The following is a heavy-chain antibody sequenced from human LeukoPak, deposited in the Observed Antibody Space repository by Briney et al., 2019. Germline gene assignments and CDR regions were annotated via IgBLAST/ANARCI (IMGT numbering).Heavy chain of an antibody. CDR1: GFTFSSYG. CDR3: AKDRGQRFGELLTYYFDY. J-gene: IGHJ4*02. V-gene: IGHV3-30*18. Sequence: GGSLRLSCAASGFTFSSYGMHWVRQAPGKGLEWVAVISYDGSNKYYADSVKGRFTISRDNSKNTLYLQMNSLRAEDTAVYYCAKDRGQRFGELLTYYFDYWGQGTLVTVSS. D-gene: IGHD3-10*01. CDR2: ISYDGSNK.